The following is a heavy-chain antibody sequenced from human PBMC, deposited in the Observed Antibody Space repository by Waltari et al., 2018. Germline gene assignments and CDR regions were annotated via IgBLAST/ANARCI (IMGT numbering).Heavy chain of an antibody. Sequence: QLQLQESGPGLVKPSENLSLTCTVSGGSISSSSYYWGWIRQPPGKGLEWIGSSYYSGSTYYNPSPKSRVTISVDTSKNQFSLKLSSVTAADTAVYYCARLKVGGSTCFDYWGQGTLVTVSS. CDR1: GGSISSSSYY. J-gene: IGHJ4*02. CDR2: SYYSGST. V-gene: IGHV4-39*01. CDR3: ARLKVGGSTCFDY. D-gene: IGHD2-15*01.